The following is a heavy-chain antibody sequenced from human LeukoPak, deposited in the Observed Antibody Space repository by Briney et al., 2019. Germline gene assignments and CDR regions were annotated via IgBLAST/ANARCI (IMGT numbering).Heavy chain of an antibody. D-gene: IGHD5-12*01. CDR1: GFTFSRYT. J-gene: IGHJ4*02. CDR3: ARVYSDYDYSVDY. CDR2: ITSSSSYI. Sequence: PGGSLRLSCAASGFTFSRYTMNWVRQAPGKGPEWVSSITSSSSYINYADSVKGRFTISRDNAKNSLYLQMNTLRAEDTAVYYCARVYSDYDYSVDYWGQGTLVTVSS. V-gene: IGHV3-21*01.